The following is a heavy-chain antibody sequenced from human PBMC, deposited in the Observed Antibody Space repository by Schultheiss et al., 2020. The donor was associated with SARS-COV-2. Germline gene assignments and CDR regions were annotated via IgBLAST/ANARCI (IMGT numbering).Heavy chain of an antibody. D-gene: IGHD3-10*01. J-gene: IGHJ4*02. CDR3: ARDLGYYGSGSYTDY. Sequence: GGSLRLSCAASGFSFSTFPMSWVRQAPGRGLEWVSAISGSGGSTYYGDSVKGRFTISRDNSKNTLYLQMNSLRAEDTAVYYCARDLGYYGSGSYTDYWGQGTLVTVSS. CDR2: ISGSGGST. CDR1: GFSFSTFP. V-gene: IGHV3-23*01.